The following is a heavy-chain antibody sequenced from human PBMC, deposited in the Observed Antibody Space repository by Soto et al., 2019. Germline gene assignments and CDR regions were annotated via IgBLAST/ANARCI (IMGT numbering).Heavy chain of an antibody. V-gene: IGHV3-30*18. D-gene: IGHD5-12*01. CDR2: ISSDGRNK. CDR3: AKDSTRGMDV. CDR1: GFSFSS. J-gene: IGHJ6*02. Sequence: QVQLVESGGGVVQPERSLRLSCAASGFSFSSSAFSFSSYGMHWVRQAPGKGLEWVAVISSDGRNKFYEDSVKGRFTISRDNSRNKLYLQMNSLRAEDTAVYYCAKDSTRGMDVLGQGTTVTVSS.